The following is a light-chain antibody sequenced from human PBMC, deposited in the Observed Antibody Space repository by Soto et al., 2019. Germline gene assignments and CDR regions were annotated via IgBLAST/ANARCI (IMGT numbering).Light chain of an antibody. Sequence: QSALTQPASVSGSPGQSITISCTGTSSDVGGYNYVSWYQHHPGKAPKLMIFDVSNRPSGVSNRFSGSKSGNTASLTISGLQPEDEADYYCCSYAGTDFPWVFGGGTKLTVL. J-gene: IGLJ3*02. V-gene: IGLV2-14*03. CDR1: SSDVGGYNY. CDR3: CSYAGTDFPWV. CDR2: DVS.